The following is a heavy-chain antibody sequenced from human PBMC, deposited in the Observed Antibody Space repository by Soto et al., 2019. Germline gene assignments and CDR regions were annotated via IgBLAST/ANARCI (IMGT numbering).Heavy chain of an antibody. V-gene: IGHV3-74*01. Sequence: ETLSLTCTVSGDSISSYYWNWIRQPPGKGPEWTGYISYSDGSSTNYADSVEGRFTISRDNAKNTLYLQMNSLRVEDTAVYYCARVNDYGGPGIGFDPWGQGTLVTVSS. CDR3: ARVNDYGGPGIGFDP. CDR1: GDSISSYY. J-gene: IGHJ5*02. D-gene: IGHD4-17*01. CDR2: ISYSDGSST.